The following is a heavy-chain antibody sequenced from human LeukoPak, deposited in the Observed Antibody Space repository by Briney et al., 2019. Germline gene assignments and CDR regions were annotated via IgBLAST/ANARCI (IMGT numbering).Heavy chain of an antibody. Sequence: GGSLRLSCAASGFTVSSNYMSWVRQAPGKGLEWVANIKPDGSDKNFVDSVKGRFTISRDNAKNSLYLQMNSLRAEDTAVYYCARDRGYRTFDYWGQGTLVTASS. V-gene: IGHV3-7*01. CDR2: IKPDGSDK. J-gene: IGHJ4*02. CDR3: ARDRGYRTFDY. CDR1: GFTVSSNY. D-gene: IGHD3-16*02.